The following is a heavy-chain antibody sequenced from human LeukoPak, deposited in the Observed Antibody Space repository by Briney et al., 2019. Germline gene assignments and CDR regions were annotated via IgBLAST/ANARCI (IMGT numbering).Heavy chain of an antibody. Sequence: PGGSLRLSCAASGFTFSTYWMHWVRQAPGKGLVWVSRINSDGSDTNYADSVKGRFTIFGDNAKNTLYLQMNSLRAEDTAVYYCARARELATVGVDYWGQGTLVTVSS. CDR2: INSDGSDT. CDR1: GFTFSTYW. V-gene: IGHV3-74*01. J-gene: IGHJ4*02. D-gene: IGHD5-24*01. CDR3: ARARELATVGVDY.